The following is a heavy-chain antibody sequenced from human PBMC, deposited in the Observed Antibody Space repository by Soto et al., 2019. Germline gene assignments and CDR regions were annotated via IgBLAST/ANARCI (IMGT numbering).Heavy chain of an antibody. CDR3: TRDASRDSSARGWFDP. CDR1: GFTFRSFT. CDR2: ISSNSAYI. D-gene: IGHD6-13*01. Sequence: GGSLRLSCAASGFTFRSFTMNWVRQAPGKGLEWVSTISSNSAYIYYTDALRGRFTISRDNAKNSLHLQMNSLRAEDTAVYYCTRDASRDSSARGWFDPWGPGTLVTVYS. J-gene: IGHJ5*02. V-gene: IGHV3-21*01.